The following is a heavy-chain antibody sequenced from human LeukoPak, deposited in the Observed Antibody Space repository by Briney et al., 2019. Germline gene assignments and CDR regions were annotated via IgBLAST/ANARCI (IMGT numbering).Heavy chain of an antibody. D-gene: IGHD3-16*02. CDR1: GFTFSSYA. CDR2: ISGSGGST. J-gene: IGHJ4*02. CDR3: AKDDYVWGRYPPDY. V-gene: IGHV3-23*01. Sequence: PGGSLRLSCAASGFTFSSYAMSWVPDAPQEGLECVSAISGSGGSTYYADSVKGRFTISRDNSKNTLYLQMDSPRAEDTAVYYCAKDDYVWGRYPPDYWRQPTLATDCS.